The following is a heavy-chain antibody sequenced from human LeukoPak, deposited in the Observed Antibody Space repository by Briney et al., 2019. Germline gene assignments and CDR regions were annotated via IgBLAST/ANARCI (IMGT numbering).Heavy chain of an antibody. CDR3: ARLTHYYDSSGYYYEGPVFDY. Sequence: SETLSLTCTVSGGSISSGSYYWSWIRQPAGKGLEWIGRIYTSGSTNYNPSLKSRVTISVATSKNQFSLKLSSVTAADTAVYYCARLTHYYDSSGYYYEGPVFDYWGQGTLVTVSS. V-gene: IGHV4-61*02. CDR2: IYTSGST. D-gene: IGHD3-22*01. CDR1: GGSISSGSYY. J-gene: IGHJ4*02.